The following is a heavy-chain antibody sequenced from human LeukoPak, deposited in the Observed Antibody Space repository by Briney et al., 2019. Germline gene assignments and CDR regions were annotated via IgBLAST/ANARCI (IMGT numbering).Heavy chain of an antibody. CDR3: ARQDYGGNSNWFDP. D-gene: IGHD4-23*01. V-gene: IGHV4-59*08. CDR1: GGSISSYY. J-gene: IGHJ5*02. Sequence: PSETLSLTCTVSGGSISSYYWSWIRQPPGKGLEWIGYIYYSGSTNYNPSLKSRVTISVDTSKNQFSLKLSSVTAADTAVYYCARQDYGGNSNWFDPWGQGTLVTVSS. CDR2: IYYSGST.